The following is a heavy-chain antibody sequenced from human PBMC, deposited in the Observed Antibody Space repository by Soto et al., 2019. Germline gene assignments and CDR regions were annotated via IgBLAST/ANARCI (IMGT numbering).Heavy chain of an antibody. CDR2: INPNNGNT. CDR1: GYTFTIYG. J-gene: IGHJ4*02. CDR3: ARGSTVTTEGLFDY. V-gene: IGHV1-18*01. Sequence: ASVKVSCKASGYTFTIYGSSWVRQAPGQGLEWMGWINPNNGNTNYAQKFQGRVTMTRDTSISTAYMELSRLRSDDTAVYYCARGSTVTTEGLFDYWGQGTLVTVSS. D-gene: IGHD4-17*01.